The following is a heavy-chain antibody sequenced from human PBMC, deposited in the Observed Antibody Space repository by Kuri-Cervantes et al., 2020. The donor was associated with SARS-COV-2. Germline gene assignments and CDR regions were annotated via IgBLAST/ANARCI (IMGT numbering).Heavy chain of an antibody. V-gene: IGHV1-2*02. D-gene: IGHD3-10*01. J-gene: IGHJ5*02. CDR3: AREPTLVRGFSYGLDP. CDR2: INPQSGGT. CDR1: GYTFSDYY. Sequence: ASVKVSCKASGYTFSDYYLHWVRQAPGQGLEWIGWINPQSGGTNFAAHYYGRVIMTRDTSISAAYMELRGLKSDDSGVYYCAREPTLVRGFSYGLDPWGQGTLGTVSS.